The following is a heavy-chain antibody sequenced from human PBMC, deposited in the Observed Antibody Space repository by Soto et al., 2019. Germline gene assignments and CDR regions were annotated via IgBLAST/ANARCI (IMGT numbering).Heavy chain of an antibody. CDR3: AKDGTYSGYDPYYYYYYMDV. J-gene: IGHJ6*03. D-gene: IGHD5-12*01. CDR1: GFTFSSYA. Sequence: GGSLRLSCSASGFTFSSYAMHWVRQAPGKGLEYVSAISSNGGSTYYADSVKGRFTISRDNSKNTLYLQMSSLRAEDTVVYYCAKDGTYSGYDPYYYYYYMDVWGKGTTVTVSS. CDR2: ISSNGGST. V-gene: IGHV3-64D*06.